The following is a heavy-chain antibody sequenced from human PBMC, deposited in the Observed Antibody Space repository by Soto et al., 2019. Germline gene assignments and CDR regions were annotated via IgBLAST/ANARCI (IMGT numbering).Heavy chain of an antibody. CDR2: ISYAGSNT. D-gene: IGHD3-10*01. CDR1: GFTFSTYA. Sequence: QVQLVESGGGVVLPGRSLRLSCAASGFTFSTYAMNWVRQAPGKGLEWVAVISYAGSNTYYADSVTGRFTISRDNSKNTLYLQMNSLGTEDTAVYYCARDSKRLLQFGDAFDIWGQGTLVTVSA. V-gene: IGHV3-30-3*01. J-gene: IGHJ3*02. CDR3: ARDSKRLLQFGDAFDI.